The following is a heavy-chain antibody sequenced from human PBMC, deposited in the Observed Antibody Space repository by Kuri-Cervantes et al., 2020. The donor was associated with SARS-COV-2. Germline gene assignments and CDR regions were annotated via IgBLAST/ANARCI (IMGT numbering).Heavy chain of an antibody. D-gene: IGHD6-6*01. Sequence: ASVKVSCKASGYTFTGYYMHWVRQASGQGLEWMGWINPNSGGTNYAQKFQGRVTMTRDTSISTAYMELSRLRSDDTAVYYCARDLGSSSQDDYWGQGTLVTDSS. CDR3: ARDLGSSSQDDY. CDR1: GYTFTGYY. CDR2: INPNSGGT. V-gene: IGHV1-2*02. J-gene: IGHJ4*02.